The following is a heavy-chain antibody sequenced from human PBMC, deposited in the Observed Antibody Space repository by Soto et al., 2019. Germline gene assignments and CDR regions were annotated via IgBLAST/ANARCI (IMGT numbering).Heavy chain of an antibody. D-gene: IGHD3-9*01. J-gene: IGHJ4*02. Sequence: SETLSLTCAVSDGSISSGGYYWRWIRQPPGKGLEWAGYIYNSASTYYNPSIKSRVTISVDRSKNQFSLKLSSVTVADTAVYYCARVTPIFYWGQGTLVTVSS. CDR3: ARVTPIFY. CDR2: IYNSAST. CDR1: DGSISSGGYY. V-gene: IGHV4-30-2*01.